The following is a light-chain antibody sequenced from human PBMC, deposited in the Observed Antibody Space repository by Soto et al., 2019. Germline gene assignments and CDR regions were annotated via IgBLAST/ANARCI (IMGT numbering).Light chain of an antibody. Sequence: DIQMTQSPSSLSASVGDRVTITCRASQGIRNDLGWFQQKPGKAPKLLIFAASSLQSGVSSRFSGSGSGTDFTLTISSLQHEDFATYYCQQSYSTPDFGQGTRLEI. CDR1: QGIRND. V-gene: IGKV1-39*01. J-gene: IGKJ5*01. CDR2: AAS. CDR3: QQSYSTPD.